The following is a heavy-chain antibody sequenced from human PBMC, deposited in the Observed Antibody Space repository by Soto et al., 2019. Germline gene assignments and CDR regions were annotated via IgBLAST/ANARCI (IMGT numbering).Heavy chain of an antibody. V-gene: IGHV1-69*05. CDR3: ARDRGGDGMDV. Sequence: SVKVSCKASGGTFSSYAISWVRQAPGQGLEWMGGIIPIYGTANYAQKFQGRVTMTTDKSTSTAYMELRSLRSDNTAVYYCARDRGGDGMDVWGQGTTVTVSS. CDR1: GGTFSSYA. D-gene: IGHD3-16*01. CDR2: IIPIYGTA. J-gene: IGHJ6*02.